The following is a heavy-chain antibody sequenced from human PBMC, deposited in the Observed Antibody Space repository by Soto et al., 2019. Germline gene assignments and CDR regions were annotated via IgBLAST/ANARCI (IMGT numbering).Heavy chain of an antibody. CDR1: RFMFSRYA. J-gene: IGHJ4*02. Sequence: EVQLLESGGGLVQPGGSLRLSCAASRFMFSRYAMSWVRQAPGKGLEWVSGISGSGDSTFYADSVKGRFTITRDNSKNTVFLQMIDLRVEDTAKYYCVKEWTPRRAFDHWGQGTLVTVSS. CDR2: ISGSGDST. D-gene: IGHD5-12*01. CDR3: VKEWTPRRAFDH. V-gene: IGHV3-23*01.